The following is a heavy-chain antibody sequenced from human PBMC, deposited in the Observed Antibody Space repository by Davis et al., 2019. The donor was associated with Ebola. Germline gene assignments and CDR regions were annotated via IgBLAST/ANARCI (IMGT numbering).Heavy chain of an antibody. CDR2: IKQDGSEK. CDR1: GFTFSSYW. CDR3: ARDGESVATITGLGHFHY. Sequence: GESLKISCAASGFTFSSYWMSWVRQAPGKGLEWVANIKQDGSEKYYVDSVKGRFTISRDNAKNSLYLQMNSLRAEDTAVYYCARDGESVATITGLGHFHYWGQGTLVTVSS. J-gene: IGHJ4*02. D-gene: IGHD5-12*01. V-gene: IGHV3-7*01.